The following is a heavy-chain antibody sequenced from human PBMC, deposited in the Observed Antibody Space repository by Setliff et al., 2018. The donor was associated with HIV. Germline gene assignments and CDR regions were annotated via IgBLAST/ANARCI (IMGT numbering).Heavy chain of an antibody. CDR3: TRLTYCGPNCQSVGIGRAAFDI. CDR2: IYYNGGT. J-gene: IGHJ3*02. Sequence: LSLTCTVSGGSITGYYWSWIRQPPGKGMEWIGYIYYNGGTNYNPSLKSRVTMLVDTSENHFTLKLTSVTAADTAMYYCTRLTYCGPNCQSVGIGRAAFDIWGQGTRVTVSS. CDR1: GGSITGYY. V-gene: IGHV4-59*01. D-gene: IGHD2-21*01.